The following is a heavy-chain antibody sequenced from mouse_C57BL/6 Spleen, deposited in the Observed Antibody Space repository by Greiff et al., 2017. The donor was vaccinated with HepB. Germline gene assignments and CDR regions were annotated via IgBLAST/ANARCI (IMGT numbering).Heavy chain of an antibody. CDR3: TRSLYYYGSSYRFDY. CDR1: GYTFTDYE. V-gene: IGHV1-15*01. CDR2: IDPETGGT. Sequence: VQLVESGAELVRPGASVTLSCKASGYTFTDYEMHWVKQTPVHGLEWIGAIDPETGGTAYNQKFKGKAILTADKSSSTAYMELRSLTSEDSAVYYCTRSLYYYGSSYRFDYWGQGTTLTVSS. D-gene: IGHD1-1*01. J-gene: IGHJ2*01.